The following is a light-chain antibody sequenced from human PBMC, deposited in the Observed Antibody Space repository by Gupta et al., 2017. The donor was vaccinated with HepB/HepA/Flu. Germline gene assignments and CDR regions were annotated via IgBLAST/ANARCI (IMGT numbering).Light chain of an antibody. J-gene: IGLJ1*01. CDR2: YDS. CDR3: QGWDSSSDHLV. CDR1: NIGSKS. V-gene: IGLV3-21*04. Sequence: SYVLTQPPSVSVAAGKTARITCGGNNIGSKSVHWYQQKPGQAPVLVIYYDSDRPSGIPERFSGSNSGNTATLTISRVEAGDEADYYCQGWDSSSDHLVFGTGTKVTVL.